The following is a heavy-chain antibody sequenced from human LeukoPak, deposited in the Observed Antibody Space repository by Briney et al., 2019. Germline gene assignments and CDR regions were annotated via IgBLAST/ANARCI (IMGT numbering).Heavy chain of an antibody. CDR2: IYYSGST. CDR1: GGSISSYY. Sequence: SETLSLTCTVSGGSISSYYWSWIRQPPGKGLEWIGYIYYSGSTNYNPSLKSRVTISVDTSKNQFSLKLSSVTAADTAVYYCARDRYGSGNWGQGTLVTVSS. J-gene: IGHJ4*02. CDR3: ARDRYGSGN. V-gene: IGHV4-59*01. D-gene: IGHD3-10*01.